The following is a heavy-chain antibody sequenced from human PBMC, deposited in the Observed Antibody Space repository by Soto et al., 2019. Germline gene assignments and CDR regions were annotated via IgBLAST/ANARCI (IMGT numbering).Heavy chain of an antibody. Sequence: DVQLLESGGGLAQRGGSLRLSCAASGFSFSTYGMTWVRQAPGKGLEWVSYGGSGGSTYYAASVKGRFPISRDDSKNTLYLQMNSLSGEDTAVYYCVKFRGRAYHYYYMDVWGNGTKVTVSS. J-gene: IGHJ6*03. V-gene: IGHV3-23*01. CDR1: GFSFSTYG. CDR2: YGGSGGST. D-gene: IGHD3-16*01. CDR3: VKFRGRAYHYYYMDV.